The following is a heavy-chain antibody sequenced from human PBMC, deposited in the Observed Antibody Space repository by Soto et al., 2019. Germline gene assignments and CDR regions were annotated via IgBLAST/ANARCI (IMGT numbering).Heavy chain of an antibody. Sequence: QVQLQESGPGLVKPSGTLSLTCAVSGGSFTSNNWWTWVRQPPGQGLEWIGEIYRTGSTNYNPSLRSRGTISLYKAENQFSLKVTSLTAADTAVYYCASRDPGTSVDYWGQGTLVTVSS. D-gene: IGHD1-7*01. CDR2: IYRTGST. V-gene: IGHV4-4*02. CDR1: GGSFTSNNW. J-gene: IGHJ4*02. CDR3: ASRDPGTSVDY.